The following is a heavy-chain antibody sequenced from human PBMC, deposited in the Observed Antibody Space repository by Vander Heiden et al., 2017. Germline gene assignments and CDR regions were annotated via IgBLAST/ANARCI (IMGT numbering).Heavy chain of an antibody. CDR3: AKEPGRVSGGFYYFDF. CDR1: GFTFSRYV. Sequence: EVQLLESGGDLVQPGGSLRLSCAASGFTFSRYVMGWVRQAPGMGPEWVSAVSEGGGTTYSADSVKGRFTISRDNSRNTLYLQMYSLRAEDTAIYYCAKEPGRVSGGFYYFDFWGQGTVVTVSS. D-gene: IGHD6-19*01. CDR2: VSEGGGTT. V-gene: IGHV3-23*01. J-gene: IGHJ4*02.